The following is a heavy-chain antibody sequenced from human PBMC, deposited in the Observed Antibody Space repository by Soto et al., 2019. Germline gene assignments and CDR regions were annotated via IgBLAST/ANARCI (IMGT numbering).Heavy chain of an antibody. J-gene: IGHJ4*02. Sequence: PGGSLRLSCAASGFTFSSYWMTWVRQAPGKGLEWVSNINQDGSEKYSVYSAKVRFTISIDNANNSLYLQMNSLRVDDTAVYYCARSSPMTSSYLDXWGQVALVTVSX. D-gene: IGHD3-9*01. CDR2: INQDGSEK. V-gene: IGHV3-7*03. CDR3: ARSSPMTSSYLDX. CDR1: GFTFSSYW.